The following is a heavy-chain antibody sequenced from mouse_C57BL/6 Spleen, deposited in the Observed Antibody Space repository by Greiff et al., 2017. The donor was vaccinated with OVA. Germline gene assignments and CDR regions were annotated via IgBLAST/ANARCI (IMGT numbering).Heavy chain of an antibody. CDR3: ARRLGREAFDY. CDR2: IDPSDSYT. D-gene: IGHD4-1*01. Sequence: QVQLQQPGAELVMPGASVKLSCKASGYTFTSYWMHWVKQRPGQGLEWIGEIDPSDSYTNYNQKFKGKSTLTVDKSSSTAYMQLSSLTSEDSAVYYCARRLGREAFDYWGQGTTLTVSS. V-gene: IGHV1-69*01. CDR1: GYTFTSYW. J-gene: IGHJ2*01.